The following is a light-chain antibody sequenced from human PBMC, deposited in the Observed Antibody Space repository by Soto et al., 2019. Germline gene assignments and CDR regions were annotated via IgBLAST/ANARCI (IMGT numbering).Light chain of an antibody. V-gene: IGLV2-14*01. J-gene: IGLJ1*01. CDR3: SSYTSRSTLV. CDR1: SSDVGGYNY. CDR2: EVT. Sequence: QSALTQPASVSGSPGQSITISCTGTSSDVGGYNYVSWYQQQSGKAPKLMIYEVTNRPSGVSNRFSGSKSGNTASLTISGLQAEDEADYYCSSYTSRSTLVFGTGTKLTVL.